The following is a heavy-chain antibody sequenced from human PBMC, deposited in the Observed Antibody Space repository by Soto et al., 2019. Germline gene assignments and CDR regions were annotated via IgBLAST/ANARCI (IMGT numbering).Heavy chain of an antibody. D-gene: IGHD2-15*01. Sequence: ASVKVSCKASGYTFTSYAMHWVRQAPGQRLEWMGWINAGNGNTKYSQKLQGRVTMTTDTSTSTAYMELRSLRSDDTAVYYCAREGALRGYCSGGSCYYGPWGQGTLVTVSS. CDR3: AREGALRGYCSGGSCYYGP. CDR1: GYTFTSYA. CDR2: INAGNGNT. V-gene: IGHV1-3*01. J-gene: IGHJ5*02.